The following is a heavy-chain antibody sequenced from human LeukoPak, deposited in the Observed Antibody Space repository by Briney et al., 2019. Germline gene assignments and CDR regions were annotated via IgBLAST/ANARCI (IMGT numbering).Heavy chain of an antibody. CDR3: AKDNQRGGFQH. D-gene: IGHD3-16*01. V-gene: IGHV3-43*02. CDR2: ISGDGATT. J-gene: IGHJ1*01. Sequence: GGSLRLSCAASGFTFSSYWMHWVRQAPGKGLEWVSLISGDGATTYYADSVKGRFNISRDNSKSSLYLQMNRLRSEDTALYYCAKDNQRGGFQHWGQGTLVTVSS. CDR1: GFTFSSYW.